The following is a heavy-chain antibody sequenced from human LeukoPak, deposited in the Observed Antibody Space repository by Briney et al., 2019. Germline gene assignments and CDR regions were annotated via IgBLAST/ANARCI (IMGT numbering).Heavy chain of an antibody. CDR3: ARRGYCSSTSYYEYWFDP. J-gene: IGHJ5*02. CDR1: GGSISSSSYY. CDR2: IYYSGST. Sequence: SETLSLTCTVSGGSISSSSYYWGWIRQPPGKGLEWIGIIYYSGSTYYNPSLKSRLTTSVDTSKNQFSLKLSSVTATDTAVYYCARRGYCSSTSYYEYWFDPWGQGTLVTVSS. V-gene: IGHV4-39*01. D-gene: IGHD2-2*01.